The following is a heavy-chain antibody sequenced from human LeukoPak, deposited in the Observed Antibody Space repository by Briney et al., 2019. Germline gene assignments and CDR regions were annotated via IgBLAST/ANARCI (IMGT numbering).Heavy chain of an antibody. CDR2: MNPNSGNT. CDR3: ARVKLGSGWYTPLDY. D-gene: IGHD6-19*01. CDR1: GYTFTSYD. Sequence: ASVKVSCKASGYTFTSYDINWVRQATGQGLEWMGWMNPNSGNTGYAQKFQERVTITRDMSTSTAYMELSSLRSEDTAVYYCARVKLGSGWYTPLDYWGQGTLVTVSS. J-gene: IGHJ4*02. V-gene: IGHV1-8*03.